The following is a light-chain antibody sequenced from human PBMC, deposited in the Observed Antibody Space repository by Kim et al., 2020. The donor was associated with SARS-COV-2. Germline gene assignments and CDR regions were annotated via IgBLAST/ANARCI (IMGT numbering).Light chain of an antibody. V-gene: IGKV3-11*01. Sequence: LSPGKRATLSCMASQYVSIYLAWYQQRPGQAPRLLIYDTFNRATGIPTRFSGSGSGTDFTLTISGVEPEDSAVYYCQQRYNWPGTFGQGTKVDIK. CDR2: DTF. J-gene: IGKJ1*01. CDR1: QYVSIY. CDR3: QQRYNWPGT.